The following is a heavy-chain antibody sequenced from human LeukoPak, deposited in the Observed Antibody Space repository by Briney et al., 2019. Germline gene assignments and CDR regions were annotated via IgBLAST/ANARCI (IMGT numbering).Heavy chain of an antibody. V-gene: IGHV3-23*01. CDR1: GFTFSSYV. J-gene: IGHJ4*02. Sequence: GGSLRLSCAASGFTFSSYVMSWVRQAPGKGLEWVSSLSGSGDSTYYADSVRGRFAISRDNSKNTVFLQMNSLRAEDTAVYYCAKTYYFDSSGYWSAYYFDKWGQGTHVTVSS. D-gene: IGHD3-22*01. CDR2: LSGSGDST. CDR3: AKTYYFDSSGYWSAYYFDK.